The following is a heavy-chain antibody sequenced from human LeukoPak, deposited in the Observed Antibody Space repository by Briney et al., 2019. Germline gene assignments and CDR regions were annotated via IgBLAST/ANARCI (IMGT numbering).Heavy chain of an antibody. CDR3: ARGGNWFDP. Sequence: GGSLRLSCAASGFTFSSSAMSWVRQAPGKGLEWVSSISGSGSGGSTYYADSVKGRFTISRDNSKNTLYLQMNSLRAEDTAVYYCARGGNWFDPWGQGTLVTVSS. CDR1: GFTFSSSA. J-gene: IGHJ5*02. V-gene: IGHV3-23*01. CDR2: ISGSGSGGST.